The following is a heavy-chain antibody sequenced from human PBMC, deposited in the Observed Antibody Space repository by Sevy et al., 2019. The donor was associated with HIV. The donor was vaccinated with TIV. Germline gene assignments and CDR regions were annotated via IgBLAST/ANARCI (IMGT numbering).Heavy chain of an antibody. J-gene: IGHJ4*02. CDR2: IKSKIDGGTT. Sequence: KHGGSLRLSCAASGFIFSNAWMNWVRQAPGKGLEWVDRIKSKIDGGTTAYPALVKGRFTISRDESKSTLYLQINSLKIEDTAVYFCATERGYTHGAIDYWGQGTLVTVSS. CDR1: GFIFSNAW. CDR3: ATERGYTHGAIDY. V-gene: IGHV3-15*01. D-gene: IGHD5-18*01.